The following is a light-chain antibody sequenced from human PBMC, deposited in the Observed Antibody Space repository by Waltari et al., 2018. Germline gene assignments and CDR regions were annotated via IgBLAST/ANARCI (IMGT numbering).Light chain of an antibody. CDR1: QSFTRY. V-gene: IGKV3-20*01. Sequence: EIVLTQSPGTLSLSPGERATLSCRASQSFTRYLAWYQHRPGQAPRLLIYDASTRAAGVADRFSGSGSGTYFSLTISRLEPEDFAVYYCQHYVSLPVTFGQGTRVEIK. J-gene: IGKJ1*01. CDR2: DAS. CDR3: QHYVSLPVT.